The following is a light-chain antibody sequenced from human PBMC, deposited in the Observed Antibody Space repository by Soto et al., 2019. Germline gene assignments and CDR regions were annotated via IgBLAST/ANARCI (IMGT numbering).Light chain of an antibody. CDR2: AAS. CDR3: QHYGNSPPYI. CDR1: QGISSY. V-gene: IGKV1-9*01. J-gene: IGKJ2*01. Sequence: IPLTQSPSSLSASVGDRVTITCRASQGISSYLAWYQQKPGKAPKLLIYAASTLQSGVPSRFSGSGSWTDFTLTISSLQPEDFATYYCQHYGNSPPYIFGQGTKLDIK.